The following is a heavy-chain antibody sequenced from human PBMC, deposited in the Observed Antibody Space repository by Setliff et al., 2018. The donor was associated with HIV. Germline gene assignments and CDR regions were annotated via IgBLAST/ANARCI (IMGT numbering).Heavy chain of an antibody. CDR3: ARVLPYNSALDN. Sequence: EGSLRLSCAASGFTLSNTYMAWVRQAPGKRPEWVSTLYGSGDSYHADSVKGRFTLSRDTSKNTMYLQMNSLRREDTAVYYCARVLPYNSALDNWGQGTLVTVSS. V-gene: IGHV3-66*02. CDR2: LYGSGDS. D-gene: IGHD6-25*01. CDR1: GFTLSNTY. J-gene: IGHJ4*02.